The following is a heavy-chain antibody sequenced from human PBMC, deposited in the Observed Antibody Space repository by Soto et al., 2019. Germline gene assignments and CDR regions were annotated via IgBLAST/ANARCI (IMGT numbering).Heavy chain of an antibody. CDR3: AKDRGPPDAFDI. CDR2: ISYDGSNK. Sequence: GGSLRLSCAASGFTFSSYGMHWVRQAPGKGLEWVAVISYDGSNKYYADSVKGRFTISRDNSKNTLYLQMNSLRAEDTAVYYCAKDRGPPDAFDIWGQGTMVTVSS. CDR1: GFTFSSYG. V-gene: IGHV3-30*18. J-gene: IGHJ3*02.